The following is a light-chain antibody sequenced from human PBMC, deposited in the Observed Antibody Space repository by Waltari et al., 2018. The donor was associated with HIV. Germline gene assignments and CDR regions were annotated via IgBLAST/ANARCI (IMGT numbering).Light chain of an antibody. CDR2: EVS. CDR3: SSYTSTSTV. Sequence: QSALTQPASVSGSPGQSITISCTGTSSDVGGYNYVSWYQQHPGKAPKLMIYEVSYRPSGVSHRFSGSKSGNTASLTISGLQAEDEADYYCSSYTSTSTVFGGGTKLTVL. CDR1: SSDVGGYNY. V-gene: IGLV2-14*01. J-gene: IGLJ3*02.